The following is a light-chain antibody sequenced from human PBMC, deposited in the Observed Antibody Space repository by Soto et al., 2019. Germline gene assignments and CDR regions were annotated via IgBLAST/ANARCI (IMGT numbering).Light chain of an antibody. V-gene: IGLV1-51*01. CDR2: DNN. Sequence: QSVLTQPPSVSAAPGQTVTISCSGSSSNIGNNYVSWYQQLPGTAPKLLIYDNNKRPSGIPDRFSGSKSGTSATLGITGLQTGEEADYYCGTWDSSLSVVGFGGGTKVTVL. CDR3: GTWDSSLSVVG. J-gene: IGLJ2*01. CDR1: SSNIGNNY.